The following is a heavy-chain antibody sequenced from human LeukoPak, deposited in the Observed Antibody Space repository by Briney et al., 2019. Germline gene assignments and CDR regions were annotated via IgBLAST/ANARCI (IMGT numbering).Heavy chain of an antibody. D-gene: IGHD1-26*01. CDR3: ARVEAGANPDY. V-gene: IGHV1-18*01. J-gene: IGHJ4*02. Sequence: ASVKVSCKASGYTFTSYYMHWVRQAPGQGLEWMGWISAYNGNTNYAQKLQGRVTMTTDTSTSTAYMELRSLRSDDTAVYYCARVEAGANPDYWGQGTLVTVSS. CDR1: GYTFTSYY. CDR2: ISAYNGNT.